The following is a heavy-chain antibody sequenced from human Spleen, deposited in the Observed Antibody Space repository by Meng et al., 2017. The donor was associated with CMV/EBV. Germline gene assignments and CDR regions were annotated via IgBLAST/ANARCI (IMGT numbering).Heavy chain of an antibody. V-gene: IGHV3-21*01. Sequence: GESLKISCVVSGFTFSSYNMNWVRQAPGKGLEWVSYISSSTSYIYYADSVKGRFTTSRDNDRNTIHLQMSSLRLDDSAVYYCAMWNRQRGGFDYWGQGTVVTVSS. D-gene: IGHD1-1*01. J-gene: IGHJ4*02. CDR3: AMWNRQRGGFDY. CDR1: GFTFSSYN. CDR2: ISSSTSYI.